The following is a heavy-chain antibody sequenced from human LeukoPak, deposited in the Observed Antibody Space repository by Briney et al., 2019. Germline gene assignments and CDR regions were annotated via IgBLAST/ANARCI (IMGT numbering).Heavy chain of an antibody. J-gene: IGHJ6*02. V-gene: IGHV3-30*18. CDR1: GFNFGSYG. D-gene: IGHD6-19*01. CDR2: ISYDGSHE. Sequence: PGGSLRLSCAASGFNFGSYGMHWVRQAPGKGLEWVAVISYDGSHEYYADSVKGRFTISRDSSRNTLYLQMDSLRPEDTAMYYCSKSAVAGTHYYYYGMDVWGQGTTVTVSS. CDR3: SKSAVAGTHYYYYGMDV.